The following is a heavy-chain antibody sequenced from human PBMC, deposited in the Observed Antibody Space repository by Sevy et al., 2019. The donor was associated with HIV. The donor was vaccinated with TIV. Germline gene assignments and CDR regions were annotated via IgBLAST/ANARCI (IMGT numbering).Heavy chain of an antibody. CDR1: GFTFSSYA. Sequence: GGSLRLSCAASGFTFSSYAMSWVRQPPGKGLEWVATFSFGCGKINYADSVKGRFTISRDNSKNTLFLQMNRLRAEDTAVYYCAREGCSRPHDYWGQGTLVTVS. D-gene: IGHD2-2*01. J-gene: IGHJ4*02. CDR3: AREGCSRPHDY. CDR2: FSFGCGKI. V-gene: IGHV3-23*01.